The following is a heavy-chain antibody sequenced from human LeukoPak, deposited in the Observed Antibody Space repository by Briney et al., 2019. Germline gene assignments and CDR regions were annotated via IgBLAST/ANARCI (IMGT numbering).Heavy chain of an antibody. CDR1: GFTVSSYY. CDR3: AELGITMIGGV. Sequence: PGGSLRLSCAASGFTVSSYYMSWVRQAPGKGLEWVSVLYSDYSTYYADSVKGRFTISRDNSKNTLYLQMNSLRAEDTAVYYCAELGITMIGGVWGKGTTVTISS. D-gene: IGHD3-10*02. V-gene: IGHV3-53*01. J-gene: IGHJ6*04. CDR2: LYSDYST.